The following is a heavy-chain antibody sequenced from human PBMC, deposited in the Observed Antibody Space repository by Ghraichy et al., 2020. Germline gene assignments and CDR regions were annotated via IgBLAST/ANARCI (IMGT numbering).Heavy chain of an antibody. J-gene: IGHJ4*02. V-gene: IGHV3-33*01. CDR3: ARDSTGGSYGHLDD. CDR2: IWYDGSNN. CDR1: GFTFSSYD. D-gene: IGHD1-26*01. Sequence: GESLNISCAASGFTFSSYDLHWVRQAPGKGLDWVAVIWYDGSNNYYADSVKGRFTISRDNSKNTLYLQMSGLRADDTAVYYCARDSTGGSYGHLDDWGQGTLVTVSS.